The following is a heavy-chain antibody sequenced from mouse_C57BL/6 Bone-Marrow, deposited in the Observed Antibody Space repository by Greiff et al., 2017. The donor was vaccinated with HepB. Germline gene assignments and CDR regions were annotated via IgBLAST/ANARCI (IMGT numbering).Heavy chain of an antibody. J-gene: IGHJ2*01. V-gene: IGHV1-53*01. CDR3: ARCGAPYYDGSSVDY. CDR2: INPSNGGT. D-gene: IGHD1-1*01. Sequence: QVQLQQPGTELVKPGASVKLSCKASGYTFTSYWLHWVKQRPGQGLEWIGNINPSNGGTNYNEKFKSKATLTVDKSSSTAYMQLSSLTSEDSAVYYCARCGAPYYDGSSVDYWGQGTTLTVSS. CDR1: GYTFTSYW.